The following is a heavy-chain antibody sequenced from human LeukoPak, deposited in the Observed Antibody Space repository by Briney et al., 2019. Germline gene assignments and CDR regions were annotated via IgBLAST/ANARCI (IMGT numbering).Heavy chain of an antibody. V-gene: IGHV3-21*01. D-gene: IGHD3-22*01. Sequence: PGGSLSLSCASSGFTFSSYSMNWVRQAPGKGLEWVSSISSSSSYIYYADSVKARFTISRDNAKNSLYLQMYSLRAEDTAVYYCARDRTLVVFDYWGQGTLVTVSS. J-gene: IGHJ4*02. CDR1: GFTFSSYS. CDR2: ISSSSSYI. CDR3: ARDRTLVVFDY.